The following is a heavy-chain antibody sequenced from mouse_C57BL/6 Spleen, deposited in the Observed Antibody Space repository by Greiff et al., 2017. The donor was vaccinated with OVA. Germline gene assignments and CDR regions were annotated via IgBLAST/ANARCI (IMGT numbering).Heavy chain of an antibody. CDR1: GFSSTSYG. V-gene: IGHV2-6-1*01. CDR3: ARHGGYGNYERSAMDY. D-gene: IGHD2-1*01. J-gene: IGHJ4*01. Sequence: VQLQESGPGLVAPSQSLSITCTVSGFSSTSYGVHWVRQPPGKGLEWLVVIWSDGSTTYNSALKSRLSISKDNSKSQVFLKMNSLQTDDTAMYYCARHGGYGNYERSAMDYWGQGTSVTVSS. CDR2: IWSDGST.